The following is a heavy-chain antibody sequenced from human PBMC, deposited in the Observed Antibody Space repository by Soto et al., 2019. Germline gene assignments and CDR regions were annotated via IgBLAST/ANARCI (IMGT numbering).Heavy chain of an antibody. D-gene: IGHD2-15*01. V-gene: IGHV4-34*01. Sequence: QVQLQQWGAGLLKPSETLSLTCAVYGGSFSGYYWSWIRQPPGKGLEWIGEINHSGSTNYNPSLKSRVTISVDTSKNQFSLKLSSVTAADTAVYYCARGHCSGGSCPLDYWGQGTLVTVSS. J-gene: IGHJ4*02. CDR3: ARGHCSGGSCPLDY. CDR2: INHSGST. CDR1: GGSFSGYY.